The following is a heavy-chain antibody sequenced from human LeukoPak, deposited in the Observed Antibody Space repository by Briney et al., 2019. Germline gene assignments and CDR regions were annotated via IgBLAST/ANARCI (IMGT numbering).Heavy chain of an antibody. Sequence: GGSLRLSCAASGFTFDDYGMSWVRQAPGKGLEWVSGINWNGGSTGYADSVKGRFTISRDNAKNSLYLQMNSLRAEDTSLYYCARDRGYYYDSSGDGYFDYWGQGTLVTVSS. CDR2: INWNGGST. V-gene: IGHV3-20*04. J-gene: IGHJ4*02. CDR3: ARDRGYYYDSSGDGYFDY. D-gene: IGHD3-22*01. CDR1: GFTFDDYG.